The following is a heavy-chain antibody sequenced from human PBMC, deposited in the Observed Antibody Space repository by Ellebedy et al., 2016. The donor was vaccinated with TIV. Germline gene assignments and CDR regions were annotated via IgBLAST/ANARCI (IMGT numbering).Heavy chain of an antibody. D-gene: IGHD3-22*01. J-gene: IGHJ4*02. CDR3: AKVSTYYYDSSGYYLPARDY. Sequence: GGSLRLXXAASGFTFSSYGMHWVRQAPGKGLEWVAVISYDGSNKYYADSVKGRFTISRDNSKNTLYLQMNSLRAEDTAVYYCAKVSTYYYDSSGYYLPARDYWGQGTLVTVSS. CDR2: ISYDGSNK. CDR1: GFTFSSYG. V-gene: IGHV3-30*18.